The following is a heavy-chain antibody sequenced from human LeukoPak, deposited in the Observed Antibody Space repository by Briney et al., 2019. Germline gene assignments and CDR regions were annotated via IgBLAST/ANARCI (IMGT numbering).Heavy chain of an antibody. Sequence: GGSLRLSCAASGFTFSSYSMNWVRQAPGKGLEWVSSISSSSSYIYYADSVKGRFTISRDNAKNSLYLQMNSLRAEDTAVYYCARDSRLSKYPYYFDYWGQGTLVTVSS. V-gene: IGHV3-21*01. CDR1: GFTFSSYS. D-gene: IGHD6-6*01. CDR3: ARDSRLSKYPYYFDY. CDR2: ISSSSSYI. J-gene: IGHJ4*02.